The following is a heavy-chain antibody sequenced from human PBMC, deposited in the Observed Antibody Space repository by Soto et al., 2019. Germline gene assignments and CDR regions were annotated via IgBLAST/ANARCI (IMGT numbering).Heavy chain of an antibody. J-gene: IGHJ6*02. D-gene: IGHD3-22*01. V-gene: IGHV3-23*01. CDR3: AKVMIGWDYYYYGMDV. CDR2: ISGSGGST. Sequence: PGGSLRLSCAASGFTFISYAMSWVRQAPGKGLEWVSAISGSGGSTYHADSVKGRFTISRDNSKNTLYLQMNSLRAEDTAVYYCAKVMIGWDYYYYGMDVWGQGTTVTVSS. CDR1: GFTFISYA.